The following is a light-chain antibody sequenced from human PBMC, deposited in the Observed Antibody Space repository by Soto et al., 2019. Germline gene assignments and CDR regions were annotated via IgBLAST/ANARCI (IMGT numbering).Light chain of an antibody. J-gene: IGLJ1*01. CDR3: QVWDSSSDHSV. CDR2: DDG. Sequence: SYELTQPPSVSVAPGQTARITCGGNNIGSKSVHWYQQKPGQAPVLVVYDDGDRPSGIPERFSGSNSGNTATLTISRVEAGDEADYYCQVWDSSSDHSVFGNGTKVTVL. V-gene: IGLV3-21*02. CDR1: NIGSKS.